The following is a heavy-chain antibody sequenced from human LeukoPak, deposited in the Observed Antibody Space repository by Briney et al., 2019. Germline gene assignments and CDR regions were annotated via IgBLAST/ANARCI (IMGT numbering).Heavy chain of an antibody. CDR2: ISNSGSTI. CDR1: GFTSSDYY. CDR3: ARGLVLYYFDY. V-gene: IGHV3-11*01. D-gene: IGHD2-21*01. Sequence: GGSLRLSCAASGFTSSDYYMTWIRQAPGKGLEWVSYISNSGSTIYYSDSVKGRFTISRDNAKNSLYLQMNSLRAEDTAVYYCARGLVLYYFDYWGQGTLVTVSS. J-gene: IGHJ4*02.